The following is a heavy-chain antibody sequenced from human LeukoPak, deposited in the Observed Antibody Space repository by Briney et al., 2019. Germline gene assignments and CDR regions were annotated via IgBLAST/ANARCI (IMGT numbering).Heavy chain of an antibody. CDR2: MKQDGSEI. Sequence: QAGGSLRLSCAASGFTFSSYWMSWVRQAPGKGLEWVANMKQDGSEIDYVDSLKGRFTISRDNAKNSLYLQMNSLRADDTAVYYCARNSPAATYAFDIWGQGTMVTVSS. V-gene: IGHV3-7*01. J-gene: IGHJ3*02. CDR1: GFTFSSYW. D-gene: IGHD2-2*01. CDR3: ARNSPAATYAFDI.